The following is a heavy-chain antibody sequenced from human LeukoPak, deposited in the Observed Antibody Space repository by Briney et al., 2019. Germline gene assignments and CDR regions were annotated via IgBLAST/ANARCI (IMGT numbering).Heavy chain of an antibody. V-gene: IGHV5-51*01. J-gene: IGHJ3*02. Sequence: GASLQISCKGSGYSFTNYWIGWVRQLPGKGLECMGIIYPGDSDTRYSPSFQGQVTISADKSISTAYLQWSSLKASDTAMYYCAIPPGAFDIWGQGTMVTVSS. CDR2: IYPGDSDT. CDR3: AIPPGAFDI. CDR1: GYSFTNYW.